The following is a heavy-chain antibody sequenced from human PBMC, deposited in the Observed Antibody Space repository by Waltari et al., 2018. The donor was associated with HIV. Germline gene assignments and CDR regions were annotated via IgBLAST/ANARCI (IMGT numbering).Heavy chain of an antibody. V-gene: IGHV1-8*01. Sequence: QEQLVQSGAEVKKPGATVKVSCKASGYSFTSFDINWVRQATGQGPEWMGWRNPNSGETGYAQKFQGRVTMTRNTAKNTASLELSSLRFEDTAIYYCATAVGTHGLYQYHGLNVWGQGTKVTVSS. CDR2: RNPNSGET. D-gene: IGHD7-27*01. CDR1: GYSFTSFD. J-gene: IGHJ6*02. CDR3: ATAVGTHGLYQYHGLNV.